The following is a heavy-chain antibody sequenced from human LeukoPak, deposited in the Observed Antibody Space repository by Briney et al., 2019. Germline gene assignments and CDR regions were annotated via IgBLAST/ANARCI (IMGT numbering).Heavy chain of an antibody. CDR2: IVVGSGNT. CDR3: AAELYSSGWYPLNFDY. J-gene: IGHJ4*02. Sequence: ASVKVSCKASGFTFTSSAMQWVRQARGQRLEWIGWIVVGSGNTNYAQKFQERVTITRDMSTSTAYMELSSLRSEDTDVYYCAAELYSSGWYPLNFDYWGQGTLDTVSS. CDR1: GFTFTSSA. V-gene: IGHV1-58*02. D-gene: IGHD6-19*01.